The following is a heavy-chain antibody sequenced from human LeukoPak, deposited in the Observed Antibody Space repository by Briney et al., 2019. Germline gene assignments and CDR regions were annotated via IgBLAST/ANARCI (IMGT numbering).Heavy chain of an antibody. V-gene: IGHV3-48*04. J-gene: IGHJ4*02. D-gene: IGHD6-6*01. Sequence: PGGSLRLSCAASGFTFSTYNMHWVRQAPGKGLEWVAYISSSGSTIYYADSVKGRFTISRDNAKNSLYLQMNSLRAEDTAVYYCARGLISSSGDYWGQGTLVTVSS. CDR1: GFTFSTYN. CDR2: ISSSGSTI. CDR3: ARGLISSSGDY.